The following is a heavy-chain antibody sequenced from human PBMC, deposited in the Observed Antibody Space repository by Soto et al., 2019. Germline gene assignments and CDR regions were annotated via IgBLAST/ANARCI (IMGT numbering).Heavy chain of an antibody. J-gene: IGHJ4*02. Sequence: QVQLVQSGAEVKKPGASVKVSCKASGYTFSSYVMHWVRQAPGQRLEWMGWINAVNGNTKYSQRFQGRVTITRDTSASTAYQELSSLTSEDSAGYYCLRYADYWGQGTLVTDSS. CDR3: LRYADY. D-gene: IGHD2-2*01. V-gene: IGHV1-3*01. CDR1: GYTFSSYV. CDR2: INAVNGNT.